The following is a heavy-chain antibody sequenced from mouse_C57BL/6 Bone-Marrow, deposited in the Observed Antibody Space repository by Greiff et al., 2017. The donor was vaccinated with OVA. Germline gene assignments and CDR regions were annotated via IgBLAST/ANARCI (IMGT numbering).Heavy chain of an antibody. CDR2: INPSTGGT. Sequence: EVQLQQSGPELVKPGASVKISCKASGYSFTGYYMNWVKQSPEKSLEWIGEINPSTGGTTYNQKFKAKATLTVDKSSSTAYMQLKSLTSEDSAVYYCARSLITTVGLRDYWGQGTTLTVSS. CDR1: GYSFTGYY. D-gene: IGHD1-1*01. J-gene: IGHJ2*01. CDR3: ARSLITTVGLRDY. V-gene: IGHV1-42*01.